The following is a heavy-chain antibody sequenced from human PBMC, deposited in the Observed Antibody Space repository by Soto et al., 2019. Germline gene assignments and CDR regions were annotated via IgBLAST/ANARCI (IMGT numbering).Heavy chain of an antibody. CDR3: AHKGPEDWPLDY. CDR2: IYWHGDK. Sequence: SGPTLVNPTQTLTLTCTFSGFSLSTSGVGVGWIRQPPGKALEWLALIYWHGDKRYSPSLNSRLTITKDTSKNQVVLTMTNMDPMDTGTYYCAHKGPEDWPLDYWGQGTLVTVSS. D-gene: IGHD3-9*01. CDR1: GFSLSTSGVG. V-gene: IGHV2-5*01. J-gene: IGHJ4*02.